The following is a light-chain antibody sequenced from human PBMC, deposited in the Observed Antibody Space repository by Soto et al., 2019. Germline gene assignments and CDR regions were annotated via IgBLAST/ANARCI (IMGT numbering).Light chain of an antibody. CDR3: FPSYSGARV. V-gene: IGLV7-46*01. Sequence: QAVVTQEPSLTVSPGGTVTLTCGSSTGAVTSGHYPYWFQQKPGQAPRTLIYDTRNKHSWTPARFSGSLLGGKAALTLSGAQPDGGGEYYWFPSYSGARVFGGGTEPAVL. CDR2: DTR. CDR1: TGAVTSGHY. J-gene: IGLJ3*02.